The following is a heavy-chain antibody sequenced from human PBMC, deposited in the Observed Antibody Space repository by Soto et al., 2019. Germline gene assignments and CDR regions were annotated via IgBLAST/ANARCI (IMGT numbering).Heavy chain of an antibody. V-gene: IGHV3-30*18. CDR3: AKVSSLSQGLSQLDY. Sequence: PGGSLRLSCAASGFTFSSYGMHWVRQAPGKGLEWVAVISYDGSNKYYADSVKGRFTISRDNSKNTLYLQMNSLRAEDTAVYYCAKVSSLSQGLSQLDYWGQGTLVTVSS. CDR2: ISYDGSNK. J-gene: IGHJ4*02. CDR1: GFTFSSYG. D-gene: IGHD3-16*02.